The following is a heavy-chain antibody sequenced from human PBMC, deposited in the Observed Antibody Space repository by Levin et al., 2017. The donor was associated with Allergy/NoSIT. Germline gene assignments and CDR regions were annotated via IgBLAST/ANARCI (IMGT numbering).Heavy chain of an antibody. J-gene: IGHJ4*02. CDR1: GFTFSSYA. CDR2: ISGSGGST. D-gene: IGHD6-19*01. Sequence: LSLTCAASGFTFSSYAMSWVRQAPGKGLEWVSAISGSGGSTYYADSVKGRFTISRDNSKNTLYLQMNSLRAEDTAVYYCAKDRSSGWYAYYFDYWGQGTLVTVSS. CDR3: AKDRSSGWYAYYFDY. V-gene: IGHV3-23*01.